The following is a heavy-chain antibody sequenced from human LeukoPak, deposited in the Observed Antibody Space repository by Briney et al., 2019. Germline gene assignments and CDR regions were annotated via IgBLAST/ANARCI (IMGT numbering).Heavy chain of an antibody. CDR2: ISDNGVTR. V-gene: IGHV3-23*01. CDR1: GFTFSSYV. J-gene: IGHJ6*02. Sequence: GGFLRLSCAASGFTFSSYVMNWVRQAPGKGLEWVSSISDNGVTRYYADSVKGRFTISRDNSDNTVYLQMNSLRAEDTAIYYCAKAPAPYYYYYGMDVWGQGTAVTVSS. CDR3: AKAPAPYYYYYGMDV.